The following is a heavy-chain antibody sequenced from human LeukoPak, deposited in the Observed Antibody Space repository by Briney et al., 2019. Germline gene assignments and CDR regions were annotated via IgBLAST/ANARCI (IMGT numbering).Heavy chain of an antibody. D-gene: IGHD1-1*01. CDR1: GASISSSNYY. V-gene: IGHV4-39*01. J-gene: IGHJ4*02. Sequence: PSETLSLTCTVSGASISSSNYYWGWIRQPPGKGPEWIGSIHYSGSTYYNPSLTSRVTISVDTSKNQFFLKLNSVTAADTAVYYCARQAERTLCPQDDYWGQGTLVSVSS. CDR3: ARQAERTLCPQDDY. CDR2: IHYSGST.